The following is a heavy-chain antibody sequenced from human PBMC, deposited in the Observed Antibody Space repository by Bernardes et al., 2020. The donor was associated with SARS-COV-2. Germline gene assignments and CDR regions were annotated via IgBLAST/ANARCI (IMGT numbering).Heavy chain of an antibody. J-gene: IGHJ6*02. D-gene: IGHD3-10*01. Sequence: SVKVSCKASGGSFRTSAISWVRQAPGQGLEWMGRSIPVFGTSTYTQKLQGRVTMTTDTSTSTAYMELRSLRSDDTAVYYCARDQSNSRLLWFGELTGYYYYGMDVWGQGTTVTVSS. CDR2: SIPVFGTS. CDR3: ARDQSNSRLLWFGELTGYYYYGMDV. V-gene: IGHV1-69*05. CDR1: GGSFRTSA.